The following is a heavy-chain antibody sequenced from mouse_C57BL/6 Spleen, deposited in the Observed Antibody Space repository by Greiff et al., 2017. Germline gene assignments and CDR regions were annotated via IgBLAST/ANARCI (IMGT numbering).Heavy chain of an antibody. D-gene: IGHD1-1*01. CDR2: IYPGSGST. J-gene: IGHJ4*01. Sequence: QVHVKQSGAELVKPGASVKMSCKASGYTFTSYWITWVKQRPGQGLEWIGDIYPGSGSTNYNEKFKSKATLTVDTSSSTAYMQLSSLTSEDSAVYYCARYAGSSYGGAMDYWGQGTSVTVSS. CDR1: GYTFTSYW. CDR3: ARYAGSSYGGAMDY. V-gene: IGHV1-55*01.